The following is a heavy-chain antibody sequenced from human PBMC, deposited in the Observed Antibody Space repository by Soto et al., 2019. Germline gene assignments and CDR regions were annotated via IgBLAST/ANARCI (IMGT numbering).Heavy chain of an antibody. V-gene: IGHV3-21*01. J-gene: IGHJ4*02. CDR3: ARPYYDFWSGSTAHFDY. CDR1: GFTFSSYS. Sequence: GGSLRLSCAASGFTFSSYSMNWVRQAPGKGLEWVSSISSSSSYIYYADSVKGRFTISRDNAKNSLYLQMNSLRAEDTAVYYCARPYYDFWSGSTAHFDYWGQGTLVTVSS. D-gene: IGHD3-3*01. CDR2: ISSSSSYI.